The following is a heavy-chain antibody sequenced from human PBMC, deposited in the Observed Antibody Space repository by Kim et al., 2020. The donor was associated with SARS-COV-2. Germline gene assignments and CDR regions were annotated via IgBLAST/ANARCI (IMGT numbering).Heavy chain of an antibody. CDR3: ATVVFYYDAGYFKN. D-gene: IGHD3-22*01. J-gene: IGHJ1*01. Sequence: GGSLRLSCAASGYTVTYSYMGWVRQAPGKGLEWVSFIYSGGNTIYADSVKGRLIISRDHSKITLYLQMNSLRAEDTAVYYCATVVFYYDAGYFKNWGQGTLVIVSS. CDR2: IYSGGNT. V-gene: IGHV3-66*01. CDR1: GYTVTYSY.